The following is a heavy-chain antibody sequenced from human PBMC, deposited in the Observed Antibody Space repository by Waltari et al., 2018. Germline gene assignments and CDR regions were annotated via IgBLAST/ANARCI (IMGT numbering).Heavy chain of an antibody. CDR1: GGTFSSYA. D-gene: IGHD3-3*01. CDR2: VTPIFGTL. CDR3: ARDGGFLEWLSSG. V-gene: IGHV1-69*13. Sequence: QVQLVQSGAEVKKPGSSVRVSCKASGGTFSSYAISWVRQAPGQGLEWMGAVTPIFGTLHFAQRFLGRLTMTADDSTDTGYMDLTDLRSEDTAIYYCARDGGFLEWLSSGWGQGTLVTVSS. J-gene: IGHJ4*02.